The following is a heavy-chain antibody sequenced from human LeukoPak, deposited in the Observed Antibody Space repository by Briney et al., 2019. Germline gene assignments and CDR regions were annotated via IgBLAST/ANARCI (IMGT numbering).Heavy chain of an antibody. CDR2: IYTSGST. CDR1: GGSISSGSYY. Sequence: SETLSLTCTVSGGSISSGSYYWSWIRQPAGKGLEWIGRIYTSGSTNYNPSLKSRVTISVDTSKNQFSLKLSSVTAADTAVYYCAREGRDSDFDYWGQGTLVTVSS. D-gene: IGHD2-15*01. J-gene: IGHJ4*02. CDR3: AREGRDSDFDY. V-gene: IGHV4-61*02.